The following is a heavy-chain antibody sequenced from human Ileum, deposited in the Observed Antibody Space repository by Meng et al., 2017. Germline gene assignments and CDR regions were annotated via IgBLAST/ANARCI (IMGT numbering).Heavy chain of an antibody. CDR3: ATAGAYRFDY. D-gene: IGHD3-16*02. Sequence: EGQLMESGGGLVPPGGSLRLSCAASGFTFSSYWIHWVRQAPGQGLVWVSRINADGSTIDYADSVKGRFTISRDNAKNTLYLQMNSPGAEDTAVYYCATAGAYRFDYWGQGTLVTVSS. V-gene: IGHV3-74*01. CDR1: GFTFSSYW. CDR2: INADGSTI. J-gene: IGHJ4*02.